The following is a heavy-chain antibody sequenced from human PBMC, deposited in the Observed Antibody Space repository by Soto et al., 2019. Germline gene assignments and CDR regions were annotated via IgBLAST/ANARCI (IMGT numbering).Heavy chain of an antibody. Sequence: QVQLVESGGGVVQPGRSLRLSCAASGFTFSDFGMHWVRQAPGKGLEWVAVISYDGSNKYYADSVKGRFTISRDNSKTTLYLQMNSLRPEDTAVYYCAKGFRDYYDTSGYYLDYWGQGTLVTVSS. CDR2: ISYDGSNK. J-gene: IGHJ4*02. CDR1: GFTFSDFG. CDR3: AKGFRDYYDTSGYYLDY. V-gene: IGHV3-30*18. D-gene: IGHD3-22*01.